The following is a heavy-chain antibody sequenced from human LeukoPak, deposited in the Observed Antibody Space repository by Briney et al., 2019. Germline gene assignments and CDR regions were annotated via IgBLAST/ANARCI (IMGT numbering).Heavy chain of an antibody. D-gene: IGHD2-21*01. Sequence: VASVKVSCKATGYIFSNYGISWVRQAPGHGLEWMGWISSGGNTNYAPKFQDRATMTTDTSTSTAYMELRSLRFDDTAVHYCARARTSIRFTDSFDIWSQGTLVTVSS. CDR2: ISSGGNT. CDR1: GYIFSNYG. V-gene: IGHV1-18*01. J-gene: IGHJ3*02. CDR3: ARARTSIRFTDSFDI.